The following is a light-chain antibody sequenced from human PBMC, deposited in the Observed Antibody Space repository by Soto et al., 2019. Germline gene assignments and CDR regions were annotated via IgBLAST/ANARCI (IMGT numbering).Light chain of an antibody. CDR3: SSISTISTFA. V-gene: IGLV1-44*01. CDR2: DVN. Sequence: QSVLTQPPSASWTPGQRVTISCSGSSSNIGTYTVNWYQQHPGEAPKLLIYDVNNRPSGVSDRFSGSKSGNTASLTISGLQADDEADYYCSSISTISTFAFGGGTKVTVL. CDR1: SSNIGTYT. J-gene: IGLJ2*01.